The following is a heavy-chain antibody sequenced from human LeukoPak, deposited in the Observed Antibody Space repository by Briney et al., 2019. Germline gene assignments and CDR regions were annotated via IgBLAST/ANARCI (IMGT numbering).Heavy chain of an antibody. CDR3: ARFSVKNTAMVINDY. D-gene: IGHD5-18*01. CDR1: GYTFTSYA. CDR2: INTNTGNP. Sequence: ASAKVSCKASGYTFTSYAMNWVRQAPGQGLEWMGWINTNTGNPTYVQGFTGRFVFSLDTSVSTAYLQISSLKAEDTAVYYCARFSVKNTAMVINDYWGQGTLVTVSS. J-gene: IGHJ4*02. V-gene: IGHV7-4-1*02.